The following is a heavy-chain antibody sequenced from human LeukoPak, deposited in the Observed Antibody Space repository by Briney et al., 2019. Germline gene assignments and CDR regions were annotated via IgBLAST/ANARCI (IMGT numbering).Heavy chain of an antibody. CDR3: ARDRIGDVYDRPDAFDI. J-gene: IGHJ3*02. Sequence: SETLSLTCTVSGGSISSSSYYWGWIRQPPGKGLEWIGSIYYSGSTYYNPSLNSRVTISVDTSKNQFSLKLSSVTAADTAVYYCARDRIGDVYDRPDAFDIWGQGTMVTVSS. CDR2: IYYSGST. CDR1: GGSISSSSYY. D-gene: IGHD2-8*01. V-gene: IGHV4-39*07.